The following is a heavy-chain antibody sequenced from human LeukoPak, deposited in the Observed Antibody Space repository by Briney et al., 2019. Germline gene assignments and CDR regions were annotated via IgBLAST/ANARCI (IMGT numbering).Heavy chain of an antibody. CDR2: ISYDGSNK. D-gene: IGHD3-10*01. Sequence: GGSLRLSCAASGFTFSSYGMHWVRQAPGKGLEWVAVISYDGSNKYYADSVKGRFTISRDNSKNTLYLQMNSLRAEDTAVYYCANYYGSGSSYFDYWGQGTLVTVSS. CDR1: GFTFSSYG. V-gene: IGHV3-30*18. J-gene: IGHJ4*02. CDR3: ANYYGSGSSYFDY.